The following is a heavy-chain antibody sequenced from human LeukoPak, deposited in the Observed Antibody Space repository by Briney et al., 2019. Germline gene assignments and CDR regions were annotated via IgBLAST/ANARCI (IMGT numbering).Heavy chain of an antibody. V-gene: IGHV3-74*01. CDR2: INGDGSST. Sequence: GGSLRLSCGASGFTFSSYWMHWVRQAPGKGLVWVSRINGDGSSTSYADSVKGRFAISRDNAKNTLYLQMNSLRAEDTAVYYCARGPIYSGYDNFDYWGQGTLVTVSS. J-gene: IGHJ4*02. D-gene: IGHD5-12*01. CDR3: ARGPIYSGYDNFDY. CDR1: GFTFSSYW.